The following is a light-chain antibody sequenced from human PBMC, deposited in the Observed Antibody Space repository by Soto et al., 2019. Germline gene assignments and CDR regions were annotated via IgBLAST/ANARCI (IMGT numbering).Light chain of an antibody. CDR2: AAS. V-gene: IGKV1-39*01. CDR1: KGIRTY. Sequence: DIPMTQSPSSLTTSLGDRGTITCRESKGIRTYLNWYLQTQGKAPKLXIYAASRLQSGVPSLFSCSGAGTDCTRPISSLQPEDVSTAYCQQTNSFTITFGQGTGLEIK. CDR3: QQTNSFTIT. J-gene: IGKJ5*01.